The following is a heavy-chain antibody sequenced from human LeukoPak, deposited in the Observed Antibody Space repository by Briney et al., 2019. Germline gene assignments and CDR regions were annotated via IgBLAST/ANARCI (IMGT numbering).Heavy chain of an antibody. D-gene: IGHD2-21*02. J-gene: IGHJ4*02. V-gene: IGHV4-61*01. CDR1: GGSVNSGSYY. CDR3: ATSRCGSDCYFAGDY. CDR2: IYYTGIT. Sequence: SETLSLTCAVSGGSVNSGSYYWSWIRQHPGKGLEWMGYIYYTGITNYNPSLKSRVTISVDTSKNQFSLNLNSVTAADTAVYYCATSRCGSDCYFAGDYWRQGTLVTVSS.